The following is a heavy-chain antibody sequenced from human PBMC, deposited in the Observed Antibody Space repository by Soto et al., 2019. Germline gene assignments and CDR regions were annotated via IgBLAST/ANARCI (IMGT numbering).Heavy chain of an antibody. J-gene: IGHJ4*02. V-gene: IGHV3-11*01. CDR2: ISSGGSSK. CDR3: ARDGGSGSCYLDY. Sequence: QVQLVESGGGLDKIGGSLRLSCAASGFTFSDYYMSWIRQAPGKGLEWVSYISSGGSSKYYADSVKGRFTISRDNAKNSLYLQMNSLRAEDTAVYYCARDGGSGSCYLDYWGQGTLVTVSS. CDR1: GFTFSDYY. D-gene: IGHD3-10*01.